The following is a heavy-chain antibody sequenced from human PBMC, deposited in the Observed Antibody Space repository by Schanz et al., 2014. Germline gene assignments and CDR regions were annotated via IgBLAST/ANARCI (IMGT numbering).Heavy chain of an antibody. J-gene: IGHJ4*02. CDR3: ARGPIPIQGVPMDF. V-gene: IGHV3-33*01. Sequence: QVQLVESGGGVVQPGRSLSLSCATSGLNFDYYGLTWVRQAPGKGLEWVANIGYDGSEKYYVDSVKGRFTISRDNSKDTLYLQMSGLTPEDTAVYYCARGPIPIQGVPMDFWGEGTLVTVSS. D-gene: IGHD3-10*01. CDR1: GLNFDYYG. CDR2: IGYDGSEK.